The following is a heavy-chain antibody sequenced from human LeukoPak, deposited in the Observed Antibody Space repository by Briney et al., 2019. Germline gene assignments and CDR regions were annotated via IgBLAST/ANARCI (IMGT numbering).Heavy chain of an antibody. CDR1: GGSFSGYY. D-gene: IGHD3-3*01. CDR3: ASVFGPNAFDI. J-gene: IGHJ3*02. CDR2: INHSGST. Sequence: SETLSLTCAVYGGSFSGYYWSWIRQPPGKGLEWIGEINHSGSTNYNPSLKSRVTISVDTSKNQFSLKLSSVTAADTAVYYCASVFGPNAFDIWGQGTMVTVSS. V-gene: IGHV4-34*01.